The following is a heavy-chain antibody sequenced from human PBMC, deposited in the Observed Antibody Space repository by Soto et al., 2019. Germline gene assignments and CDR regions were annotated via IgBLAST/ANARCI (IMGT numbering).Heavy chain of an antibody. Sequence: PGGSLRLSCAASGFTFSSYGMHWVRQAPGKGLEWVAVIWYDGSNKYYADSVKGRFTISRDNSKNTLYLQMNSLRAEDTAVYYCASIGAEGPSGFVAFDIWGQGTMVTVSS. D-gene: IGHD6-19*01. CDR3: ASIGAEGPSGFVAFDI. CDR2: IWYDGSNK. J-gene: IGHJ3*02. V-gene: IGHV3-33*01. CDR1: GFTFSSYG.